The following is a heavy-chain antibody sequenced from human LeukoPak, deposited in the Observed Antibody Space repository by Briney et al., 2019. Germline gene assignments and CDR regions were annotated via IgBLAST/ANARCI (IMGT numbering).Heavy chain of an antibody. V-gene: IGHV4-34*01. CDR2: INYSGST. J-gene: IGHJ5*02. CDR3: ASCRKLYGKGTINWFDP. D-gene: IGHD3-16*02. CDR1: GGSFSGYY. Sequence: SETLSLTCAVYGGSFSGYYWSWIRQPPGKGLEWIGEINYSGSTNYNPSLKSRVTISVDTSKNQFSLKLSSVTAADTAVYYCASCRKLYGKGTINWFDPWGQGTLVTVSS.